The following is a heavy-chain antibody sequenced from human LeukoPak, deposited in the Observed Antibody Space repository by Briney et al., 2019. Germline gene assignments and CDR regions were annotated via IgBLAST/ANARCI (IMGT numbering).Heavy chain of an antibody. Sequence: GESLRLSCVASGFSFRNYAIHWVRQAPGKGLEYVSVINTDGRITYYADSVKGRFTISRDNSKNTVYLQMGSLRGEDMAVYYCTRDGGSFCDFDYWGQGALVTVSS. CDR3: TRDGGSFCDFDY. J-gene: IGHJ4*02. CDR1: GFSFRNYA. V-gene: IGHV3-64*02. CDR2: INTDGRIT. D-gene: IGHD1-26*01.